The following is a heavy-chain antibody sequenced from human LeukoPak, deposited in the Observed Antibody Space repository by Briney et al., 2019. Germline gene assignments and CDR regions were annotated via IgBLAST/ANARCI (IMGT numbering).Heavy chain of an antibody. J-gene: IGHJ6*02. CDR3: ARADRGTTVTWYYYYGMDV. CDR2: ISYDGSNK. CDR1: GFTFSSYA. D-gene: IGHD4-17*01. V-gene: IGHV3-30-3*01. Sequence: GGSLRLSCAASGFTFSSYAMPWVRQAPGKGLEWVAVISYDGSNKYYADSVKGRFTISRDNSKNTLYLQTNSLRAEDTAVYYCARADRGTTVTWYYYYGMDVWGQGTTVTVSS.